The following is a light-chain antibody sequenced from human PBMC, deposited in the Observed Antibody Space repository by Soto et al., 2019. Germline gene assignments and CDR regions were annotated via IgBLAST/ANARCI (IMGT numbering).Light chain of an antibody. CDR1: SSNIGNNY. CDR3: GTWDSSLSVVV. CDR2: DNN. J-gene: IGLJ2*01. V-gene: IGLV1-51*01. Sequence: SVLTQPPSVSAAPGQKVTISCSGSSSNIGNNYVSWYQQLPGTAPKLLIYDNNKRPSGIPDRFSGSKSATSATLGITGLQTGDEADYYCGTWDSSLSVVVFGGGTKVTVL.